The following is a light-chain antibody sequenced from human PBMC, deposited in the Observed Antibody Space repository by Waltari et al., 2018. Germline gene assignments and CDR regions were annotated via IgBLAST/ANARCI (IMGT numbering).Light chain of an antibody. CDR3: QQSDNVPFT. V-gene: IGKV1-5*03. CDR1: HSISRW. CDR2: KAS. Sequence: DIQMTQSPSTLSASVGDRVTTTSRASHSISRWLAWYQQKPGKAPKLLIYKASSLESGVPSRFSASGSGTDFTFTISSLQPEDIATYYCQQSDNVPFTFGQGTKLEIK. J-gene: IGKJ2*01.